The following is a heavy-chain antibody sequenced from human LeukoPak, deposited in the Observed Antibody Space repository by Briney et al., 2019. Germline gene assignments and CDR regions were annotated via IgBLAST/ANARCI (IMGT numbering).Heavy chain of an antibody. CDR3: ARARPDYYHGLDV. Sequence: PSETLSLTCTVSGDSISGYYWSWIRQPPGKGLEWIGYFYYSGSTNYNPSLKSRVTISVDTSKNLFSLKLSSVTAADTAVYYCARARPDYYHGLDVWGPGTTVTVSS. CDR2: FYYSGST. J-gene: IGHJ6*02. V-gene: IGHV4-59*01. CDR1: GDSISGYY.